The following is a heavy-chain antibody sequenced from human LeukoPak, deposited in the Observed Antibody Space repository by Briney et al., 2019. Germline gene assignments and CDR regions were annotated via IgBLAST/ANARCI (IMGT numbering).Heavy chain of an antibody. CDR2: IRYDGSDK. Sequence: GGSLRLSCAAFGFTISSYGMHWVRQAPGKGLEWVAFIRYDGSDKYYADSVRGRFTISRDNSKNTLYLQMNSLRAEDTAVYYCAKDSGYSDYYMYVWGKGTTFIVSS. J-gene: IGHJ6*03. CDR3: AKDSGYSDYYMYV. D-gene: IGHD3-9*01. CDR1: GFTISSYG. V-gene: IGHV3-30*02.